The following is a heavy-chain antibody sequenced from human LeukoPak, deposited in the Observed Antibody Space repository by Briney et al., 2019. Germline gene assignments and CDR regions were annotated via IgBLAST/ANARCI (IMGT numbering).Heavy chain of an antibody. CDR1: GFTFSSYA. V-gene: IGHV3-30*04. J-gene: IGHJ6*02. CDR3: ASMYYYDSSGYYYPYYYYYYGMDV. CDR2: ISYDGSNK. Sequence: AGGSLRLSCAASGFTFSSYAMHWVRQAPGKGLEWVAVISYDGSNKYYAESVKGRFTVSRDNSKNTLYLQMNSLRAEDTAVYYCASMYYYDSSGYYYPYYYYYYGMDVWGQGTTVTVSS. D-gene: IGHD3-22*01.